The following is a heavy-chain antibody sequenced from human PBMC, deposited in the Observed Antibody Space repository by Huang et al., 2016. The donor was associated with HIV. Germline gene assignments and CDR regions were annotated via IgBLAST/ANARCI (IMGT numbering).Heavy chain of an antibody. CDR3: AKVIIDSSGHSHYYGMDV. CDR2: VSYDGSNK. CDR1: GFTFSSYG. J-gene: IGHJ6*02. D-gene: IGHD3-22*01. Sequence: QVQLVESGGGVVQPGRSLRLSCAASGFTFSSYGMQWVSQSPGNVLEGVAVVSYDGSNKYYADPVKGRFTIARDNSKKSVYLQMDSLRAEDTAVYYCAKVIIDSSGHSHYYGMDVWGQGTTVTVSS. V-gene: IGHV3-30*18.